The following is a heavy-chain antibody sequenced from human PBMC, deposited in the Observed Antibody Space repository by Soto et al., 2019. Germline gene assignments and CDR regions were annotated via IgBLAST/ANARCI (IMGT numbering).Heavy chain of an antibody. V-gene: IGHV3-23*01. J-gene: IGHJ3*02. Sequence: GGSLRLSCAASGFICSSYDMSWVRQAPGKGLEWVSTILVDGRTFYIDSVKGRFTISRDTSQNTVYLQMNSLTAGDTALYYCAKATATGGGAFDICGQGTMVTVSS. CDR3: AKATATGGGAFDI. CDR1: GFICSSYD. CDR2: ILVDGRT. D-gene: IGHD2-8*02.